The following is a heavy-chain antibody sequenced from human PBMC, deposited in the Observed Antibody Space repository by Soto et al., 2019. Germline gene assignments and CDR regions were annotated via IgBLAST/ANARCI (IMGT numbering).Heavy chain of an antibody. V-gene: IGHV4-4*02. D-gene: IGHD3-10*01. J-gene: IGHJ4*02. CDR3: ARYASGRSYFDY. Sequence: QVQLQESGPGLVKPSGTLSLTCGVSSGSISSLNWWTWVRQPPGKGLEWIGEIYHSGSTNYNQSLKSRVTMSVDKSNNQFSLKLSSVTAADTAVYYCARYASGRSYFDYWGQGILVTVSS. CDR2: IYHSGST. CDR1: SGSISSLNW.